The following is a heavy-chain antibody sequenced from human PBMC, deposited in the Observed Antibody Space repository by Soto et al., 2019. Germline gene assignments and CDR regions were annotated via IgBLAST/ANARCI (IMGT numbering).Heavy chain of an antibody. V-gene: IGHV1-69*12. CDR2: IIPIFGTA. CDR3: ARGLVMATTSYNWFDP. CDR1: GGTFSSYA. D-gene: IGHD2-15*01. J-gene: IGHJ5*02. Sequence: QVQLVQSGAEVKKPGSSVKVSCKASGGTFSSYAISWVRQAPGQGLEWMGGIIPIFGTANYAQKFQGRVRITADDTTSTAYMELSSLRSDDTAVYYCARGLVMATTSYNWFDPWGQGTLGTVSS.